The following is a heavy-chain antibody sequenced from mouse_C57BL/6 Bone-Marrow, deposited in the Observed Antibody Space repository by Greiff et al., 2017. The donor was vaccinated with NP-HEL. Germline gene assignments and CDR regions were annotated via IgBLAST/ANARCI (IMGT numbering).Heavy chain of an antibody. Sequence: VKLLESGAELVRPGTSVKMSCKASGYTFTNYWIGWAKQRPGHGLEWIGDIYPGGGYTNYNEKFKGKATLTADKSSSTAYMQFSSLTSEDSAIYYCARGAVVAHFDYWGQGTTLTVSS. CDR3: ARGAVVAHFDY. V-gene: IGHV1-63*01. J-gene: IGHJ2*01. D-gene: IGHD1-1*01. CDR2: IYPGGGYT. CDR1: GYTFTNYW.